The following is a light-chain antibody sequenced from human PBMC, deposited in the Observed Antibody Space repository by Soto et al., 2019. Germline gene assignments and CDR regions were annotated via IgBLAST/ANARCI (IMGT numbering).Light chain of an antibody. CDR3: QQYGSSPRT. Sequence: ENVLTQCPGTLSLSPGEKNTLSCRARQRVSSGYLAWYQQKPGQAPRLLIYGASSRATGIPDRFSGSGSGTDFTLTISRLEPEDFAVYYCQQYGSSPRTFGQGTKVDIK. CDR2: GAS. J-gene: IGKJ1*01. V-gene: IGKV3-20*01. CDR1: QRVSSGY.